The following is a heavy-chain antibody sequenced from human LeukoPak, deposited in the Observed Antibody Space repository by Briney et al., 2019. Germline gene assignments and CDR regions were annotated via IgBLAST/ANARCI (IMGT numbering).Heavy chain of an antibody. Sequence: PGGSLRLSCRGSGFTFSGYDMSWVRQAPGKGLEWVSSISGDAVSKYYAESVRGRFTISRDNSKDTLYLQMNSLRAEDTALYFCTKDRHSSGWPNWFDPWGQGSLVIVSS. CDR1: GFTFSGYD. CDR3: TKDRHSSGWPNWFDP. V-gene: IGHV3-23*01. CDR2: ISGDAVSK. D-gene: IGHD6-19*01. J-gene: IGHJ5*02.